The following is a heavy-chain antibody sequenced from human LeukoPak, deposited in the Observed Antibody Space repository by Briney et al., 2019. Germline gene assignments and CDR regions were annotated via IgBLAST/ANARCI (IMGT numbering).Heavy chain of an antibody. J-gene: IGHJ5*02. CDR3: ARDHSPRGRNWFDP. CDR2: IWYDGSNK. CDR1: GFTFSSYG. Sequence: PGGSLRLSCAASGFTFSSYGMHWVRQAPGKGLEWVAVIWYDGSNKYYADSVKGRFTISRDNSKNTLYLQMNSLRAEVTAVYYCARDHSPRGRNWFDPWGQGTLVTVSS. D-gene: IGHD2-21*01. V-gene: IGHV3-33*01.